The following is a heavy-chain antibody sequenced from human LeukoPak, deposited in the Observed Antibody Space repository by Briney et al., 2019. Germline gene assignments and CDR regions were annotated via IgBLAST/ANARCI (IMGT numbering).Heavy chain of an antibody. CDR1: GFTFSSYS. V-gene: IGHV3-48*02. D-gene: IGHD3-10*01. Sequence: GGSLRLSCAASGFTFSSYSMNWVRQAPGKGLEWVSYISSSSSTIYYADSVKGRFTISRDNAKNSLYLQMNSLRDEDTAVYYCARGEGPDYYGSGSYYNYWGQGTLVTVSS. CDR3: ARGEGPDYYGSGSYYNY. J-gene: IGHJ4*02. CDR2: ISSSSSTI.